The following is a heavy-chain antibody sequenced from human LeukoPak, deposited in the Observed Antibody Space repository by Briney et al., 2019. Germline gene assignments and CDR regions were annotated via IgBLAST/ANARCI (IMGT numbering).Heavy chain of an antibody. D-gene: IGHD6-13*01. Sequence: GGSLRLSCAASGFTFSCYAMHWVRQAPGKGLEWVAVISYDGSNKYYADSVKGRFTISRDNSKNTLYLQMNSLRAEDTAVYYCAKGKYSSSWTANYYYGMDVWGQGTTVTVSS. CDR1: GFTFSCYA. CDR3: AKGKYSSSWTANYYYGMDV. V-gene: IGHV3-30*04. CDR2: ISYDGSNK. J-gene: IGHJ6*02.